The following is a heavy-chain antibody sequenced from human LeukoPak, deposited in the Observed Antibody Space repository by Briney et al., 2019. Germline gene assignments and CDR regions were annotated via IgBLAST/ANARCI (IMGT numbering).Heavy chain of an antibody. V-gene: IGHV3-11*04. D-gene: IGHD6-19*01. CDR3: ARPPYNSGWYYFDY. CDR1: GFSFSDFY. J-gene: IGHJ4*02. Sequence: PGGSLRLSCVASGFSFSDFYMSWIRQAPGKGLEWVSYTSSSSSSVHYADSVKGRFTISRDNAKNSLYLQMNSLRAEDTAVYYCARPPYNSGWYYFDYWGQGTLVTVSS. CDR2: TSSSSSSV.